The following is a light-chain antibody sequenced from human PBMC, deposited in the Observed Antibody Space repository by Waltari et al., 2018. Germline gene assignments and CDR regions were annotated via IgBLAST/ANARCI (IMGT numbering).Light chain of an antibody. CDR2: TDK. Sequence: QSVLTQPPSASGTPGQRVTISCSGSYSNIGRNAVNWYQQLPETAPKLRIYTDKQLPAEVPDRFSGSKSGTSASLAICGRQSDGEADYRCATWDDSLNAWVFGGGTKVTVL. CDR3: ATWDDSLNAWV. V-gene: IGLV1-44*01. J-gene: IGLJ3*02. CDR1: YSNIGRNA.